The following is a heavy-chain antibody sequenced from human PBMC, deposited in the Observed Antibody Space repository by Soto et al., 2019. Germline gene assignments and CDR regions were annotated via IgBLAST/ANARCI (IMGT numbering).Heavy chain of an antibody. CDR1: GFTVRNYY. CDR2: IYSGGST. J-gene: IGHJ4*02. CDR3: ARGLDGQWRPGGFGY. D-gene: IGHD6-19*01. Sequence: EVQLVESGGGLIQPGGSLRLACAASGFTVRNYYMSWVRQAPGQGLEWVSVIYSGGSTFYADSVKARFTISRDNSKNTLYLQMNSVRAADTAVYYCARGLDGQWRPGGFGYWGQGPRVTVSS. V-gene: IGHV3-53*01.